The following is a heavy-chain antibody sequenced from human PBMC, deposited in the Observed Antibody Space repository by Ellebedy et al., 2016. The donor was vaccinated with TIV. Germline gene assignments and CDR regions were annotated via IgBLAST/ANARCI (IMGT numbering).Heavy chain of an antibody. J-gene: IGHJ5*01. Sequence: GESLKISCVASGFTFSSYGMHWVRQAPGKGLEWVAAIRNDGNNAYYADSVKGRFTISKENSKNTLYLQMNSLRAEDTALYYCARWYGSGTYYLDPWGQGTLVTVSS. CDR3: ARWYGSGTYYLDP. CDR1: GFTFSSYG. V-gene: IGHV3-33*01. CDR2: IRNDGNNA. D-gene: IGHD3-10*01.